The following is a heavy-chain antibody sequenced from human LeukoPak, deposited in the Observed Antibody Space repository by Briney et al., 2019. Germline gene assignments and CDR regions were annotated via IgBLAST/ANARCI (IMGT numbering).Heavy chain of an antibody. V-gene: IGHV1-18*01. Sequence: ASVKVSCKASGYTFTSYGISWVRQAPGQGLEWMGWISAYNGNTNYAQKLQGRATMTADTSTSTAYMELRSLRSDDTAVYYCATGYCSSTSCANYYYYYMDVWGKGTTVTVSS. D-gene: IGHD2-2*03. CDR3: ATGYCSSTSCANYYYYYMDV. CDR2: ISAYNGNT. J-gene: IGHJ6*03. CDR1: GYTFTSYG.